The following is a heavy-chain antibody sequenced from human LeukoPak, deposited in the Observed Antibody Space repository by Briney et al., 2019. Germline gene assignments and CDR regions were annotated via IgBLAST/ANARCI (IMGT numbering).Heavy chain of an antibody. CDR1: GFTFSSYA. CDR2: ISYDGSNK. D-gene: IGHD3-10*01. V-gene: IGHV3-30*04. J-gene: IGHJ4*02. Sequence: GGSLRLSCAASGFTFSSYAMHWVRQAPGKGLEWVAVISYDGSNKKYADSVKGRFTISRVNSQKTLYLQMNSLRAEDTAVYYCAKDRADYYGSGSYYKFDYWGQGTLVTVSS. CDR3: AKDRADYYGSGSYYKFDY.